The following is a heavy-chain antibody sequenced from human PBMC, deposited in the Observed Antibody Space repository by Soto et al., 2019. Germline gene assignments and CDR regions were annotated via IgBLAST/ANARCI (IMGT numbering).Heavy chain of an antibody. V-gene: IGHV4-34*01. J-gene: IGHJ4*02. CDR2: INHSGST. CDR3: ARLTSGVRNY. D-gene: IGHD2-8*01. Sequence: PSETLSLTCAVYGGSFSGYYWSWIRQPPGKGLEWIGEINHSGSTNYNPSLKSRVTISVDTSKNQFSLKLSSVTAADTAVYYCARLTSGVRNYWGQGTLVTVSS. CDR1: GGSFSGYY.